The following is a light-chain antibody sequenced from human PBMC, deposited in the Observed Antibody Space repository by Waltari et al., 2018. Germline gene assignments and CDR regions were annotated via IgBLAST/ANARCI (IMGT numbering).Light chain of an antibody. J-gene: IGKJ4*01. CDR3: QQYNSYSLLT. CDR2: KAS. V-gene: IGKV1-5*03. Sequence: DIQMTQSPSTLSASVGDRVTITCRAGQSISNWLAWYQQKPGKAPNLLIYKASTLESGVPSRFSGSGSGTEFTLTISSLQPDDFATYYCQQYNSYSLLTFGGGTKVEIK. CDR1: QSISNW.